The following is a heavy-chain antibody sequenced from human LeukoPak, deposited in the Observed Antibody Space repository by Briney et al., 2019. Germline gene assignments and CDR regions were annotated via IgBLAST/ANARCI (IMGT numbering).Heavy chain of an antibody. CDR1: GYPFANNY. Sequence: ASVKVSCKASGYPFANNYIHWVRQAPGQGLEWMGLFNPTGGSASYGRKFQGRVTMTGDTSTSTVYMDLSSLRPEDTAVYYCARGRSIAALSGAFDIWGQGTMVTVSS. CDR3: ARGRSIAALSGAFDI. CDR2: FNPTGGSA. V-gene: IGHV1-46*01. J-gene: IGHJ3*02. D-gene: IGHD6-6*01.